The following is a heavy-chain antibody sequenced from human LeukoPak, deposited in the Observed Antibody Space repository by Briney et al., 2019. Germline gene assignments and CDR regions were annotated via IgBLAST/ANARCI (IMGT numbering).Heavy chain of an antibody. CDR1: GFTFRSYS. Sequence: GGSLRLSCAASGFTFRSYSMNWVRQAPGKGLEWVSSISSSSSYIYYADSVKGRFTISRDNAKNSLYLQMNSLRAEDTAVYYCARGKRGIVVVTSFDYWGQGTLVTVSS. CDR2: ISSSSSYI. CDR3: ARGKRGIVVVTSFDY. J-gene: IGHJ4*02. D-gene: IGHD3-22*01. V-gene: IGHV3-21*01.